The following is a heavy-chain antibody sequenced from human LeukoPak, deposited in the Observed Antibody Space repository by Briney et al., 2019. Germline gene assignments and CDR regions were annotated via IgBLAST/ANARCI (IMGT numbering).Heavy chain of an antibody. CDR2: ISGSGGST. CDR1: GLTFSIYA. CDR3: AKDLVYYYDSSGYGTHY. J-gene: IGHJ4*02. V-gene: IGHV3-23*01. D-gene: IGHD3-22*01. Sequence: GGSLRLSCAASGLTFSIYAMSWVRQAPGKGLEWVSAISGSGGSTYYADSVKGRFTISRDNSKNTLYLQMNSLRAEDTAVYYCAKDLVYYYDSSGYGTHYWGQGTLVTVSS.